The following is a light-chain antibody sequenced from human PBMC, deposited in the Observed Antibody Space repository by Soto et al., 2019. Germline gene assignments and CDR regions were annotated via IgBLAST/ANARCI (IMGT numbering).Light chain of an antibody. V-gene: IGKV3-20*01. CDR2: GAS. J-gene: IGKJ4*01. CDR1: QSVSSY. CDR3: QQYGSSPPLT. Sequence: EIVLTQSPANLSLSPGERATLSCRASQSVSSYLAWYQQKPGQAPRLLIYGASSRATGIPDRFSGSGSGTDFTLTISRLEPEDFAVYYCQQYGSSPPLTFGGGTKVEIK.